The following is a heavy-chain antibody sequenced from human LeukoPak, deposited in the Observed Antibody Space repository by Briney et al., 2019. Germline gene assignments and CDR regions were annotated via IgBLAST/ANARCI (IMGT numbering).Heavy chain of an antibody. CDR1: GFTFSTYW. V-gene: IGHV3-7*01. Sequence: GRSLRLSCAASGFTFSTYWMTWVRQAPGKGLEWVANINQNGSETYYVDSVKGRSTISRDNAKNSLYLQMNSLRVEDTAVYYCARKKYYYDTSTYGWFDPWGQGISVTVSS. CDR2: INQNGSET. D-gene: IGHD3-22*01. J-gene: IGHJ5*02. CDR3: ARKKYYYDTSTYGWFDP.